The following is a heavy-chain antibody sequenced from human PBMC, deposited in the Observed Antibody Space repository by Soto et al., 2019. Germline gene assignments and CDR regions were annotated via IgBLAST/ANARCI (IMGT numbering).Heavy chain of an antibody. Sequence: QITLKESGPTLVKPTQTLTLTCTVSGFSFSTTGVGVAWIRQPPGGALEWLALIYWDDDKKYNPSLRSRLSITRDTSKNQVLFTMRNMDPVDTATYYCAYRFLAGVGDYWGSGTLVTVSS. CDR1: GFSFSTTGVG. CDR2: IYWDDDK. D-gene: IGHD3-3*01. V-gene: IGHV2-5*02. J-gene: IGHJ4*02. CDR3: AYRFLAGVGDY.